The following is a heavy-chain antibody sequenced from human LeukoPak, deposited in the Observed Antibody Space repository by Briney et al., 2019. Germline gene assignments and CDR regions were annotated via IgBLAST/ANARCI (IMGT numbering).Heavy chain of an antibody. J-gene: IGHJ4*02. CDR2: IKQDGSEK. CDR3: AREPIPDYYDSSGYFY. Sequence: PGGSLRLSCAASGFTFSSYSMNWVRQAPGKGLEWVANIKQDGSEKYYVDSVKGRFTISRDNAKNSLYLQMNSLRAEDTAVYYCAREPIPDYYDSSGYFYWGQGTLVTVSS. CDR1: GFTFSSYS. D-gene: IGHD3-22*01. V-gene: IGHV3-7*01.